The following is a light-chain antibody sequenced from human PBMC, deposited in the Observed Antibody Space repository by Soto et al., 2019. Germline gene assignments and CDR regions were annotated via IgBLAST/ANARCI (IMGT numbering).Light chain of an antibody. CDR2: GAS. CDR3: QQYNDWPQT. V-gene: IGKV3-15*01. J-gene: IGKJ1*01. Sequence: EIVMTQSPATLSVSPGERATLSCRASQSVSGNLAWYQQKPGQAPRLLIYGASTRATGIPARFIGSGSGTELTLTISSLQSEDFAVYYCQQYNDWPQTFGQGTQVEIK. CDR1: QSVSGN.